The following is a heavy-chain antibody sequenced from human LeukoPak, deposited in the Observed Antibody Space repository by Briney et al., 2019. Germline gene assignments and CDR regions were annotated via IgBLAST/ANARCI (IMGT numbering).Heavy chain of an antibody. Sequence: PGGSLRLSCAASGFTFSNYGVHWVRQAPGKGLEWLAVISHDGSDKYYADSVKGRFTISRDNSKSTLYLQMNSLRPEDTAVYYCAKGGRTIFGVVSVLYYGMDVWGQGTTVTVSS. D-gene: IGHD3-3*01. CDR2: ISHDGSDK. V-gene: IGHV3-30*18. CDR3: AKGGRTIFGVVSVLYYGMDV. J-gene: IGHJ6*02. CDR1: GFTFSNYG.